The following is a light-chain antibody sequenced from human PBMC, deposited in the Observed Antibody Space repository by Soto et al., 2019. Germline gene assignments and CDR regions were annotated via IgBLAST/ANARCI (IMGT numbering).Light chain of an antibody. CDR3: QQFNNWPPWT. CDR2: GAS. Sequence: EIVLTQNHGTLSLSPGERATLSCRASQNVGNNLVWYQQKPGQAPRLLIYGASTRAAGIPDRFSGSGSGTEFTLTISGLQSDDFAVYYCQQFNNWPPWTFGQGTKVDIK. V-gene: IGKV3-15*01. J-gene: IGKJ1*01. CDR1: QNVGNN.